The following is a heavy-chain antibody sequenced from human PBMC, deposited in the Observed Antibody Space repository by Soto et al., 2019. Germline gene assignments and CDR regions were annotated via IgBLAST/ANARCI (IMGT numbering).Heavy chain of an antibody. CDR2: ITTSSAYI. V-gene: IGHV3-21*01. CDR3: VRSGAARLLRHSWFDT. Sequence: EVQLVESGGGLVKPGGSLRLSCAASGFTFNTYDMNWVRQAPGKGLEWVSSITTSSAYIYYADSLKGRITIYRDNAKNSLFLQMNSLRAEDTAVYYCVRSGAARLLRHSWFDTWGQGPLVTVSS. J-gene: IGHJ5*02. CDR1: GFTFNTYD. D-gene: IGHD2-21*01.